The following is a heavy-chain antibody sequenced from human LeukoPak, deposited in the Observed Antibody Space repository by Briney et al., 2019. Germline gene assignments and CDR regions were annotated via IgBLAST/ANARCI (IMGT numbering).Heavy chain of an antibody. CDR3: ARHSGFGELYHTFDY. CDR1: GGSFSGYY. Sequence: SETLSLTCAVYGGSFSGYYWSWLRQPPGKGLEWLGEINHSGSTNYNPSLKSRVTISVDTSKNQFSLKLSSVAAADTAVYYYARHSGFGELYHTFDYWGQGTLVTVSS. V-gene: IGHV4-34*01. CDR2: INHSGST. J-gene: IGHJ4*02. D-gene: IGHD3-10*01.